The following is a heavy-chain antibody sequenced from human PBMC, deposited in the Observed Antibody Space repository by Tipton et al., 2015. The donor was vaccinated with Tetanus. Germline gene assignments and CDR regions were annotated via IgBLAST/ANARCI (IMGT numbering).Heavy chain of an antibody. CDR2: TYIRGTT. Sequence: TLSLTCTVSGDSIASQYWSWIRQPAGKGLEWIGRTYIRGTTTYNPSLKSRVTISVDTSENQMSLRLTSVTAADTAVYYCARDRGDTGTVNWFDPWGQGTLVTVSS. V-gene: IGHV4-4*07. D-gene: IGHD1-1*01. CDR1: GDSIASQY. CDR3: ARDRGDTGTVNWFDP. J-gene: IGHJ5*02.